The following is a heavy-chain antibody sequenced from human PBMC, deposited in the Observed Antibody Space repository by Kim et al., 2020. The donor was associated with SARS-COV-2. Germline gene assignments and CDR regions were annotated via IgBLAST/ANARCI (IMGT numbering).Heavy chain of an antibody. CDR3: AKDRPVTTRRPDAFDI. J-gene: IGHJ3*02. V-gene: IGHV3-30*18. CDR1: GFTFSSYG. CDR2: ISYDGSNK. Sequence: GGSLRLSCAASGFTFSSYGMHWVRQAPGKGLEWVAVISYDGSNKYYADSVKGRFTISRDNSKNTLYLQMTSLRAEDTAVYYCAKDRPVTTRRPDAFDIWGQGTMVTVSS. D-gene: IGHD4-17*01.